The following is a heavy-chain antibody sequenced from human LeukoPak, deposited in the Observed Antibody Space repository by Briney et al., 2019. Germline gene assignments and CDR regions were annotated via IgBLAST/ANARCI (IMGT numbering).Heavy chain of an antibody. CDR2: IKQDESEK. CDR1: GFTFRSYW. J-gene: IGHJ4*02. Sequence: PGRSLRLSCAASGFTFRSYWMSWVRQAPGKGLEWVANIKQDESEKYYVESVEGRFTISRDNARKSLYLQMNSLRADDTALYYCARDGSPFDFWGQGTLVTVSS. V-gene: IGHV3-7*03. CDR3: ARDGSPFDF.